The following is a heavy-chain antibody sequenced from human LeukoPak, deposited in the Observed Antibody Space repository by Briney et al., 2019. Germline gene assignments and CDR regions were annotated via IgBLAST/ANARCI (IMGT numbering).Heavy chain of an antibody. CDR2: ISSSSSYI. CDR1: GFTFSSYW. D-gene: IGHD6-19*01. J-gene: IGHJ5*02. V-gene: IGHV3-21*01. CDR3: ARGYSSGWNSWFDP. Sequence: PGGSLRLSCAASGFTFSSYWMSWVRQAPGKGLEWVSSISSSSSYIYYADSVKGRFTISRDNAKNSLYLQMNSLRAEDTAVYYCARGYSSGWNSWFDPWGQGTLLSV.